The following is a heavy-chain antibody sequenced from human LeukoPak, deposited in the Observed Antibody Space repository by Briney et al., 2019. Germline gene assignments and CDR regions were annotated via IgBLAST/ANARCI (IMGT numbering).Heavy chain of an antibody. CDR2: IYSGGST. V-gene: IGHV3-53*01. J-gene: IGHJ4*02. CDR3: ARAVWGVDY. Sequence: ETLSLTCTVSGGSVSDYYWSWVRQAPGKGLEWVSVIYSGGSTYYADSVKGRFTISRDNSKSTLYIQMNSLRAEDTAVYYCARAVWGVDYWGQGTLVTVSS. D-gene: IGHD3-16*01. CDR1: GGSVSDYY.